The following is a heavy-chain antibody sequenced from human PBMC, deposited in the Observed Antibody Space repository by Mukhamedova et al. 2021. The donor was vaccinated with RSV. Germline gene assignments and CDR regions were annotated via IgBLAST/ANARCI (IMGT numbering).Heavy chain of an antibody. D-gene: IGHD4-11*01. J-gene: IGHJ6*02. CDR1: GGSIINYY. Sequence: GGSIINYYWSWIRQPPGKGLEWIGFIYYSGSTSYNPSLKSRVSISVDTSKNQFSLKLISMTAADTAVYYCARFYRAHHGDGLHAWG. V-gene: IGHV4-59*01. CDR2: IYYSGST. CDR3: ARFYRAHHGDGLHA.